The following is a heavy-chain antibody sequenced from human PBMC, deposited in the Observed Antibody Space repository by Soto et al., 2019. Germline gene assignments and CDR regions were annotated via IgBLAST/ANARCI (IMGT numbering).Heavy chain of an antibody. CDR3: ARDLYGDRYYFDY. D-gene: IGHD4-17*01. J-gene: IGHJ4*02. Sequence: QVQLVESGGGLVKPGGSLRLSCAASGFTFSYYYMSWVRQAPGKGLDWVSYISSDGNTMYYADSVKGRFTISRDNAKNSLSLQMNSLRAEDTAVYFCARDLYGDRYYFDYWGQGTLVTVSS. CDR1: GFTFSYYY. CDR2: ISSDGNTM. V-gene: IGHV3-11*01.